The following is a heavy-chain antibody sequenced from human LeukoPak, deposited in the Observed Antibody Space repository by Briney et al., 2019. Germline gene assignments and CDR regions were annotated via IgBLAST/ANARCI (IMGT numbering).Heavy chain of an antibody. D-gene: IGHD6-6*01. CDR1: GFTFSRYA. V-gene: IGHV3-23*01. J-gene: IGHJ4*02. Sequence: GGSLRLSCAASGFTFSRYAMSWVRQAPGKGLEWVSAISGGGDGTYYVDSVKGRFTISRDNSKNTLYLQMNSLRADDTAVYHCAKEGRSSSRGGADYWGQGTLVTVSS. CDR2: ISGGGDGT. CDR3: AKEGRSSSRGGADY.